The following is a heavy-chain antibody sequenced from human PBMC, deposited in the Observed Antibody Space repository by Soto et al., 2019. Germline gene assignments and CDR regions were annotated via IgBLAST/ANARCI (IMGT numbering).Heavy chain of an antibody. V-gene: IGHV3-21*01. D-gene: IGHD2-15*01. CDR3: ARDRCSGGSCYRTYAFDM. J-gene: IGHJ3*02. CDR1: GFNFSTYT. Sequence: EAQLVESGGGLVKPGGSLRVSCAASGFNFSTYTMNWVRQAPGKGLEWVSSISGNNVSLYYADSVKGRFSISRDNAKNSLTLQMNSLRAEDTALYYFARDRCSGGSCYRTYAFDMWGQGTLVTVSS. CDR2: ISGNNVSL.